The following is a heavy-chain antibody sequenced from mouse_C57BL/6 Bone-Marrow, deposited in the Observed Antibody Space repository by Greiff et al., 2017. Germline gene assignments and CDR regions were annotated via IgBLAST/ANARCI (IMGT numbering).Heavy chain of an antibody. J-gene: IGHJ1*03. CDR3: ARYKFGYYGSSPYWYFDV. D-gene: IGHD1-1*01. Sequence: EVKLLESGPGLAKPSQTLSLTCSVTGYSITSDYWNWIRKFPGNKLEYMGYISYSGSTYYNPSLKSRISITRDTSKNQYYLQLNSVTTEDTATDYCARYKFGYYGSSPYWYFDVWGTGTTVTVSS. V-gene: IGHV3-8*01. CDR2: ISYSGST. CDR1: GYSITSDY.